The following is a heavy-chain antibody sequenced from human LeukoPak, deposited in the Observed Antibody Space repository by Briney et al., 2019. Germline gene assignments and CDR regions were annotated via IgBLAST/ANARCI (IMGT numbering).Heavy chain of an antibody. CDR1: GGSFSGYY. Sequence: SETLSLTCAVYGGSFSGYYWSWIRQPPGKGLEWIGEINHSGSTNYNPSLKSRVTISVDTSKNQFSLKLSSVTAADTAVYYCARVSDFWSGYHYWGQGTLVTVSS. CDR3: ARVSDFWSGYHY. D-gene: IGHD3-3*01. CDR2: INHSGST. V-gene: IGHV4-34*01. J-gene: IGHJ4*02.